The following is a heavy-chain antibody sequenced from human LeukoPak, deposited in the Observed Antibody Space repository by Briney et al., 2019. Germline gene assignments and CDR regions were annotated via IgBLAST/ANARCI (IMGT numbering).Heavy chain of an antibody. V-gene: IGHV3-48*02. CDR1: GFTFSSYS. J-gene: IGHJ4*02. CDR2: ISSSSSTI. CDR3: ITMVRGVIPN. Sequence: GGSLRLSCAASGFTFSSYSMNWVRQAPGKGLEWVSYISSSSSTIYYADSVKGRFTISRDNAKNSLYLQMNSLRDEDTAVCYCITMVRGVIPNWGQGTLVTVSS. D-gene: IGHD3-10*01.